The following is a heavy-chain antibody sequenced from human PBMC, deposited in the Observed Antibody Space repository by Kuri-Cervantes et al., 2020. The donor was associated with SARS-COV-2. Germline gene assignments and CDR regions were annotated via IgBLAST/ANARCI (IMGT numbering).Heavy chain of an antibody. CDR1: GFTFSSYE. V-gene: IGHV3-48*03. CDR2: ISSSGSTI. CDR3: ARDQVVTIFGVVKNWFDP. Sequence: GGSLRLSCAASGFTFSSYEMNWVRQAPGKGLEWVSYISSSGSTIYYADSVKGRFTISRDNAKNSLYLQMNSLRAEDTAVHYCARDQVVTIFGVVKNWFDPWGQGTPVTVSS. D-gene: IGHD3-3*01. J-gene: IGHJ5*02.